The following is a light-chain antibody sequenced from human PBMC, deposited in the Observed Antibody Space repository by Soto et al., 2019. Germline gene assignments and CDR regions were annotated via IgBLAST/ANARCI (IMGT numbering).Light chain of an antibody. V-gene: IGKV2-30*01. CDR2: KVS. Sequence: DVVMTQSPVSLPVTLGQPASISCRSSQSLICTDGNTYMNWFQQRPGQSPRRLIYKVSNRDSGVPDRFSGSGSGTDFTLKISRVEAEDVGVYYCMQGTHWPPTFGQGTKVEIK. J-gene: IGKJ1*01. CDR1: QSLICTDGNTY. CDR3: MQGTHWPPT.